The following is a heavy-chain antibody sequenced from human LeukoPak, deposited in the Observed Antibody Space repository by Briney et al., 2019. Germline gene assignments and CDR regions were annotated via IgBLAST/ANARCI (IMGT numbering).Heavy chain of an antibody. CDR3: ARVDLRSSWCIDY. CDR1: GGSFSGYY. D-gene: IGHD6-13*01. V-gene: IGHV4-34*01. CDR2: INHSGST. J-gene: IGHJ4*02. Sequence: TSETLSLTCAVYGGSFSGYYWSWIRQPPVKGLEWIGEINHSGSTNYNPSLKSRVTISVDTSKNQFSLKLSSVTAADTAVYYCARVDLRSSWCIDYWGQGTLVTVSS.